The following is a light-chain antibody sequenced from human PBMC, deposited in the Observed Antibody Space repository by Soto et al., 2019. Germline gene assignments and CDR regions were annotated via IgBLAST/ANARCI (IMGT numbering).Light chain of an antibody. CDR1: QSISRW. V-gene: IGKV1-39*01. J-gene: IGKJ1*01. Sequence: GDRVTITCRASQSISRWLAWYQHKQGKAPNLLIYAATTLQSGVPSRFSGSGSGTDLTLTISSLQPEDFATYYCQQSYSNPRTFGQGTKVDIK. CDR2: AAT. CDR3: QQSYSNPRT.